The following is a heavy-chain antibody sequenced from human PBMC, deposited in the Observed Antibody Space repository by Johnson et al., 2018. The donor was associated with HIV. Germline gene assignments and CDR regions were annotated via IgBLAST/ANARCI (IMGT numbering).Heavy chain of an antibody. V-gene: IGHV3-53*01. D-gene: IGHD4-11*01. CDR3: ARGSTVTTRSGAFDI. CDR1: GFTVSSNY. Sequence: VQLVESGGGLIQPGGSLRLSCAASGFTVSSNYMNWVRQAPGKGLEWVSVIYSGGSTYYADSVKGRFTISRDNSKNTLYLQMNSLRADYTAVYYCARGSTVTTRSGAFDIWGQGTLVTVSS. CDR2: IYSGGST. J-gene: IGHJ3*02.